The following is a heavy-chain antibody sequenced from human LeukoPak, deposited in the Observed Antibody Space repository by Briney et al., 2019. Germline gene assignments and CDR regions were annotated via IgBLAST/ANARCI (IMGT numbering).Heavy chain of an antibody. CDR2: IKSKTDGGTT. V-gene: IGHV3-15*01. J-gene: IGHJ5*02. CDR1: GFTFSNAW. D-gene: IGHD2-15*01. CDR3: ARGVGLGQVVNWFDP. Sequence: PGGSLRLSCAASGFTFSNAWMSWVRQAPGKGLEWVGRIKSKTDGGTTDYAAPVKGRFTISRDDSKNSLYLQMNSLRADDTAVYYCARGVGLGQVVNWFDPWGQGTLVTVSS.